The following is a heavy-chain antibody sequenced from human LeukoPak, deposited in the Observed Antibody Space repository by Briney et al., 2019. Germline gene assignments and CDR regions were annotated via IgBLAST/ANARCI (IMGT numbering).Heavy chain of an antibody. Sequence: LRLSCAASGFTFSSYAMHWVRQPPGKGLEWIGEINHSGSTNYNPSLKSRVTISVDKSKNQFSLKVSSVTAADTAVYYCARTPSMGSSYFYYGMDVWGQGTTVTVSS. CDR1: GFTFSSYA. V-gene: IGHV4-34*01. D-gene: IGHD1-26*01. CDR2: INHSGST. J-gene: IGHJ6*02. CDR3: ARTPSMGSSYFYYGMDV.